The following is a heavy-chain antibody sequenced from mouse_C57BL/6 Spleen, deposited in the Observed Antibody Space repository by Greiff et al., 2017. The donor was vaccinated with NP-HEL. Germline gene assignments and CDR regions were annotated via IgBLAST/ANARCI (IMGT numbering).Heavy chain of an antibody. CDR3: AAHYRTTYAMDY. CDR1: GYTFTSYW. CDR2: IHPNSGST. D-gene: IGHD1-1*01. Sequence: QVQLQQPGAELVKPGASVKLSCKASGYTFTSYWMHWVKQRPGQGLEWIGMIHPNSGSTNYNEKFKSKATLTVDKSSSTAYMQLSSLTSEDSAVYYCAAHYRTTYAMDYWGQGTSVTVSS. J-gene: IGHJ4*01. V-gene: IGHV1-64*01.